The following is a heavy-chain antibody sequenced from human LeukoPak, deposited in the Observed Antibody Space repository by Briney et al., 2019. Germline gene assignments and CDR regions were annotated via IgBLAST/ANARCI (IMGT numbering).Heavy chain of an antibody. J-gene: IGHJ4*02. Sequence: SETLSLTCTVSGGSISSYYWSWVRQFPGKGLEWVGYISDSGSTNYSPSLESRVTISVDTSKNKFFLILSSVTAADTAVYYCARRGGTVVGDTGYHYWYFDNWGQGTLVTVSS. V-gene: IGHV4-59*08. CDR2: ISDSGST. D-gene: IGHD5-12*01. CDR1: GGSISSYY. CDR3: ARRGGTVVGDTGYHYWYFDN.